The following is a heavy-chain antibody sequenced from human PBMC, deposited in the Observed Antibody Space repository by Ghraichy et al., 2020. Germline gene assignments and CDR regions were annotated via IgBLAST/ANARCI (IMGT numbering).Heavy chain of an antibody. CDR3: ARGSTVVRFYYYAGMDV. Sequence: GESLNISCVGSGFTLSGYGMNWVRQSPGKGLEWVSYITSRGRSIFYADSVKGRFTISRDNAQKSLYLQMNSLRDEDTATYYCARGSTVVRFYYYAGMDVWGQGTTVTVSS. D-gene: IGHD4-23*01. J-gene: IGHJ6*02. CDR1: GFTLSGYG. V-gene: IGHV3-48*02. CDR2: ITSRGRSI.